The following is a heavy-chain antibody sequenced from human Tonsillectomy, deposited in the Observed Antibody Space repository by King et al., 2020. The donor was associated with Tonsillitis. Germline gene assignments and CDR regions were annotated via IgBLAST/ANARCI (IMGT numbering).Heavy chain of an antibody. CDR2: IHTRRRP. CDR3: ARDQPVGSTRFDY. J-gene: IGHJ4*02. V-gene: IGHV4-4*07. Sequence: VQLQESGPGLVKPSETLSLTCTVSGASMNNNYWSWSRQPAEKGREWMWRIHTRRRPNYKPTLESRVTMSVDTSKNQFSLKLTSMTAPDTAVYYCARDQPVGSTRFDYWGQGILVTVSS. CDR1: GASMNNNY. D-gene: IGHD6-19*01.